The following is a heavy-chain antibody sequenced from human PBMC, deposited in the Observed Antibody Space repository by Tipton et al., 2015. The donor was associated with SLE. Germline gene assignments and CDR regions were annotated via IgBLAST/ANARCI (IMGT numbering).Heavy chain of an antibody. CDR2: IFYTGST. CDR3: ASGNPVMPL. J-gene: IGHJ4*02. D-gene: IGHD1-1*01. CDR1: GGSISSLS. V-gene: IGHV4-59*01. Sequence: LRLSCTVSGGSISSLSWSWIRQPPGKRLEWIGYIFYTGSTNYNPSLKSRVAMSVDMSKNQFPLKLTSVTAADTAVYYCASGNPVMPLWGQGTLVTVSS.